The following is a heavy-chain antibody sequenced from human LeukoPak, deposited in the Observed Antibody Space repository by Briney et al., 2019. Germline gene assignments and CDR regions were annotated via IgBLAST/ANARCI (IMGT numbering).Heavy chain of an antibody. CDR1: GGTFSSYA. CDR3: ARDEDACGGDCYSGAFDI. Sequence: SVKVSCKASGGTFSSYAISWVRQAPGQGLEWMGRIIPILGIANYAQKFQGRVTITADKSTSTAYMELSSLRSEDTAVYYCARDEDACGGDCYSGAFDIWGQGTMVTVSS. V-gene: IGHV1-69*04. CDR2: IIPILGIA. D-gene: IGHD2-21*02. J-gene: IGHJ3*02.